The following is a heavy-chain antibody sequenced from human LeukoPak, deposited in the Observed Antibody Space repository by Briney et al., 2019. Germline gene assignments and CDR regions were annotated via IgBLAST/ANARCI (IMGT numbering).Heavy chain of an antibody. CDR3: AKIPYDFWSGYTQFDY. J-gene: IGHJ4*02. V-gene: IGHV3-30*02. Sequence: PGGSLRLSCAASGFTFSSYGMHWVRQAPGKGLEWVAFIRYDGSNKYYADSVKGRFTISRDNSKNTLYLQMNSLRAEDTAVYYCAKIPYDFWSGYTQFDYWGQGTPVTVSS. CDR2: IRYDGSNK. D-gene: IGHD3-3*01. CDR1: GFTFSSYG.